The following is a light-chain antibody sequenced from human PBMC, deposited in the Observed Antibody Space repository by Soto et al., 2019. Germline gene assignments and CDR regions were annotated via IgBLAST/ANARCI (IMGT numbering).Light chain of an antibody. CDR2: EVS. J-gene: IGLJ1*01. CDR1: SSDVGSYNR. V-gene: IGLV2-18*02. Sequence: QSALTQPPSVSGSPGQSVAISCTGTSSDVGSYNRVSWYQQPPGAAPKLMIYEVSNRPSGVPDRFSGSKSGNTASLTISGLQDEDEADYDCNSYTGSSTYVFGTGTKLTVL. CDR3: NSYTGSSTYV.